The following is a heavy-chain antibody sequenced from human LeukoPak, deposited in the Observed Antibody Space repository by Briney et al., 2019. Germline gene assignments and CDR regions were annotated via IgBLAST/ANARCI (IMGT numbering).Heavy chain of an antibody. J-gene: IGHJ4*02. Sequence: GGSLRLSCAASGFTFSSYWMSWVRQAPGKGLEWVANIKQDGSEKYYVDSVKGRFTISRDNAKNSLYLQMNSLRAEDTAVYYCARDHKQWLVVAFDYWGQGTLVTVSS. CDR3: ARDHKQWLVVAFDY. CDR1: GFTFSSYW. CDR2: IKQDGSEK. D-gene: IGHD6-19*01. V-gene: IGHV3-7*01.